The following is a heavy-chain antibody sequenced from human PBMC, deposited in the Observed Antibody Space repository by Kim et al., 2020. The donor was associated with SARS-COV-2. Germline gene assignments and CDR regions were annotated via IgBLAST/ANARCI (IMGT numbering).Heavy chain of an antibody. CDR2: INHSGST. V-gene: IGHV4-34*01. J-gene: IGHJ4*02. D-gene: IGHD4-17*01. CDR1: GGSFSGYY. CDR3: ARVGPRLRGNFDY. Sequence: SETLSLTCAVYGGSFSGYYWSWIRQPPGKGLEWIGEINHSGSTNYNPSLKSRVTISVDTSKNQFSLKLSSVTAADTAVYYCARVGPRLRGNFDYWGQGTLVTVSS.